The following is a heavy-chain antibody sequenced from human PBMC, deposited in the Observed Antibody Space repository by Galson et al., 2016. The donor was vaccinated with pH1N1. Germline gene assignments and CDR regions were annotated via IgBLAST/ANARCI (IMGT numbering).Heavy chain of an antibody. D-gene: IGHD3-10*01. CDR3: ARGRSLARNYFGSGSYAARAYDI. J-gene: IGHJ3*02. V-gene: IGHV5-51*03. Sequence: QSGAEVKKPGDSLKIYCEGSGYSFSSYWIGWVRQMPGKGLEWMGIIYPGDSDTRYSPSFQGQVTMSADKSISAAYLQWSSLKASDSAMYYCARGRSLARNYFGSGSYAARAYDIWGQGTMVTVSS. CDR2: IYPGDSDT. CDR1: GYSFSSYW.